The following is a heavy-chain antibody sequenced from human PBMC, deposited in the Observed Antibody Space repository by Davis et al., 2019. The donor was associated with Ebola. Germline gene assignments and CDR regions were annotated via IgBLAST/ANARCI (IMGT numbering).Heavy chain of an antibody. J-gene: IGHJ4*02. Sequence: AASVKVSCKASGYTFTGYYMHWVRQAPGQGLEWMGWINPNSGGTNYAQKFQGWVTMTRDTSISTAYMELSRLTSEDTAVYYCARVRHSGSGSYGYWGQGTLVTVSS. D-gene: IGHD3-10*01. CDR3: ARVRHSGSGSYGY. V-gene: IGHV1-2*04. CDR1: GYTFTGYY. CDR2: INPNSGGT.